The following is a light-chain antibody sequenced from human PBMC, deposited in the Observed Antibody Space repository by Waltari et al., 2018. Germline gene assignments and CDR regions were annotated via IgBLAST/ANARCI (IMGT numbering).Light chain of an antibody. CDR2: GAS. Sequence: EIVMTQSPATLSVSPGERATLSCRASQSVSTNLAWFQQRSGQAPRLLLYGASTRATGIPAKFSGSGSGTEFTLTISSLQSEDFAVYYCHQYNNWPPFTFGPGTKVDI. CDR3: HQYNNWPPFT. CDR1: QSVSTN. V-gene: IGKV3-15*01. J-gene: IGKJ3*01.